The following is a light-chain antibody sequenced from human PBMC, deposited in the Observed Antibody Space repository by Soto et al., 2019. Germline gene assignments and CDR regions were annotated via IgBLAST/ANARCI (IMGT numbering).Light chain of an antibody. V-gene: IGLV2-8*01. CDR1: SSDVGGYNY. Sequence: QSVLTQPPSASGSPGQSVTISCTGTSSDVGGYNYVSWYQQHPGKAPKVMIYEVSKRPSGVPDRFSGSKSGNTASLTVSGLQAEDEADYYCSSSAGINTVVFGVGTKLTVL. CDR2: EVS. CDR3: SSSAGINTVV. J-gene: IGLJ2*01.